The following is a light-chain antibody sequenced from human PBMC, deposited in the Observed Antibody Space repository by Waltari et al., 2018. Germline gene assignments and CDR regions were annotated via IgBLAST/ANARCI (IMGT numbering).Light chain of an antibody. V-gene: IGLV2-23*01. CDR2: EGS. J-gene: IGLJ3*02. CDR3: CSDGSSSSWV. Sequence: QSALTQPASVSGSPGQSITISCSGTSSDVGSYNLVSWYHHHPGKAPKLIIFEGSRRPSGSSNRFSASKSGNTASLTVSGLQAEDEADYYCCSDGSSSSWVFGGGTKLTV. CDR1: SSDVGSYNL.